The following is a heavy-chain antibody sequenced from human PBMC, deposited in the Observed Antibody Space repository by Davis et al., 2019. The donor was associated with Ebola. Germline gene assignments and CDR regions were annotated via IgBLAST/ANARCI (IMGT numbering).Heavy chain of an antibody. CDR2: TYYNSKWYN. CDR1: GDSVSGSSGA. Sequence: LRLSCAISGDSVSGSSGAWNWIRQSPSRGLEWLGRTYYNSKWYNDYAESVKSRITIKPDTSKNQFFLQLNSMTPEDTALYYCVKGWFRAGMDVWGEGTTVNVSS. D-gene: IGHD3-10*01. CDR3: VKGWFRAGMDV. V-gene: IGHV6-1*01. J-gene: IGHJ6*03.